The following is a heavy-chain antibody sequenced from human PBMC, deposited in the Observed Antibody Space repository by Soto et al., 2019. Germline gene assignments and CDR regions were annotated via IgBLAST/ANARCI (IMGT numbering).Heavy chain of an antibody. Sequence: QLVESGGGLVQPGESLRLSCAASGFTFSNHWINWIRQTPGRGLEWLAVIKQDGSEKYYVDSVKGRFTVSRDNAMNSAYLQMDSLRVDDTAVYYCARDWYMDSWGQGTLVTVSS. D-gene: IGHD1-20*01. V-gene: IGHV3-7*04. CDR3: ARDWYMDS. J-gene: IGHJ4*02. CDR2: IKQDGSEK. CDR1: GFTFSNHW.